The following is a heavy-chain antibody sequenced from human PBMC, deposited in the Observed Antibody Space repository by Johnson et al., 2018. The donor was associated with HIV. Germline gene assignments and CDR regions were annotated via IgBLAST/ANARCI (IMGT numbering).Heavy chain of an antibody. V-gene: IGHV3-30*18. Sequence: QVQLVESGGGVVQPGRSLRLSCAASGFTFSSYGMHWVRQAPGNGLEWVAVIWYDGSNKYYADSVKGRFTISRDNSKNTLYLQMTNLRTEETAVYYCAKGEAQEGWIQLGSYAFDFWGRGTMVTVSS. CDR3: AKGEAQEGWIQLGSYAFDF. D-gene: IGHD7-27*01. J-gene: IGHJ3*01. CDR2: IWYDGSNK. CDR1: GFTFSSYG.